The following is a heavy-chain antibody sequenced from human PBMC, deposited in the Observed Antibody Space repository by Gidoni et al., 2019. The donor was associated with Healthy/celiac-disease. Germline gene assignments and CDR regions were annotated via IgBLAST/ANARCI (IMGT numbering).Heavy chain of an antibody. J-gene: IGHJ4*02. CDR3: ARLVPRIAAADPRGTFDY. V-gene: IGHV4-39*01. CDR2: FYFSGTT. CDR1: GGSISSSTDY. Sequence: QLQLQESGPGLVKPSETLSLTCTVSGGSISSSTDYWGWIRQPPGKGLEWIGSFYFSGTTYYNPSLKSRVTISMDASKNQFSLKLSSVTATDTAVYYCARLVPRIAAADPRGTFDYWGQGTLVTVSS. D-gene: IGHD6-13*01.